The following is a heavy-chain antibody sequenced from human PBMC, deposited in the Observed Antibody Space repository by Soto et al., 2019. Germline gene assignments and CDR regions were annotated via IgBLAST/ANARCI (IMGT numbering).Heavy chain of an antibody. J-gene: IGHJ4*02. Sequence: ASVKVSCKASGYSLTGYYMHWVRRAPGQGLEWMGITNPRDGSTNYAQKFQGRVTMTSDTSTSTVYMEMSSLRSDDTAMYYCATSYVTSRPIDFWGQGTLVTVSS. CDR1: GYSLTGYY. D-gene: IGHD3-10*02. CDR3: ATSYVTSRPIDF. V-gene: IGHV1-46*01. CDR2: TNPRDGST.